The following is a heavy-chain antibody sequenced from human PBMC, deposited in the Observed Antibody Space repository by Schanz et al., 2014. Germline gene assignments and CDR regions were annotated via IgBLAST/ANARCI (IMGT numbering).Heavy chain of an antibody. CDR2: IKSVGSNT. CDR3: AASSGWHPSTDY. V-gene: IGHV3-74*01. CDR1: GFTFSSYW. D-gene: IGHD6-19*01. J-gene: IGHJ4*02. Sequence: EVQLVESGGGLVQPGGSLRLSCAASGFTFSSYWMHWVRQVPGKGLVWVSRIKSVGSNTDYADSVTGRFTISRDNAKSSLYLQMNSLRVEDTAVYYCAASSGWHPSTDYWGQGTLVTVSS.